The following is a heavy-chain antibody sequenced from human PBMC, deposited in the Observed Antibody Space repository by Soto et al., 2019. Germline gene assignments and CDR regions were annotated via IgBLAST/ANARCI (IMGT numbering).Heavy chain of an antibody. Sequence: GASVKVSCKASGGTFSSYTISWVRQVPGQGLEWMGSIIPILGIANYAQKFQGRVTITADKSTSTAYMELSSLRSEDTAVYYCARNGDPYWYFDLWGRGTLVTVSS. CDR1: GGTFSSYT. CDR3: ARNGDPYWYFDL. CDR2: IIPILGIA. V-gene: IGHV1-69*02. J-gene: IGHJ2*01. D-gene: IGHD4-17*01.